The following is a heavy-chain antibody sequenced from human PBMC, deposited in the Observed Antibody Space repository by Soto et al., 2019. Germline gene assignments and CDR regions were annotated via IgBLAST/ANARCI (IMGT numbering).Heavy chain of an antibody. D-gene: IGHD6-6*01. Sequence: QVQLVESGGGVVQPGRSLRLSCAASGFTFSSYGMHWVRQAPGKGLEWVAVISYDGSNKYYADSVKGRFTISRDNSKNTLYLKMNSMRAEETAVYYCAKVYSSSSFRSGLTFQNAFDIWGQGTMVTVSS. J-gene: IGHJ3*02. V-gene: IGHV3-30*18. CDR1: GFTFSSYG. CDR2: ISYDGSNK. CDR3: AKVYSSSSFRSGLTFQNAFDI.